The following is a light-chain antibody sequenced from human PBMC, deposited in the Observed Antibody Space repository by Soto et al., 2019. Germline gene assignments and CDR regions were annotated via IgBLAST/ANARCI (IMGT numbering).Light chain of an antibody. CDR1: SSDVGAYDY. V-gene: IGLV2-14*03. CDR3: SSYTSSSTRV. CDR2: EVS. Sequence: HSVLTQPASVSSAAVEAISISCAGTSSDVGAYDYVSWYQQHPDKAPKLMIYEVSNRPSGVSNRFSGSKSVNTATLTISGLQADDEADYYCSSYTSSSTRVFGTGTKVTVL. J-gene: IGLJ1*01.